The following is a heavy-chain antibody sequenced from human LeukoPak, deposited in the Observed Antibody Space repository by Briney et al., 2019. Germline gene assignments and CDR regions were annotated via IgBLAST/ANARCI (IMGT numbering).Heavy chain of an antibody. Sequence: SQTLSLTCAISGDSVSSNSAAWNWIRQSPSRGLEWLGRTYYRSKWYNDYAVSVKSRITINPDTSKNQFSLQLNSVTPEDTAVYYCARDSRPVGYIAAAPGYYYYYYYMDVWGKGTTVTVSS. CDR2: TYYRSKWYN. J-gene: IGHJ6*03. CDR3: ARDSRPVGYIAAAPGYYYYYYYMDV. D-gene: IGHD6-13*01. V-gene: IGHV6-1*01. CDR1: GDSVSSNSAA.